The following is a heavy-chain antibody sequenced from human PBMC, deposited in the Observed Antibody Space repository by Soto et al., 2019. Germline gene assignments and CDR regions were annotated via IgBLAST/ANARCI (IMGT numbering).Heavy chain of an antibody. Sequence: PSETLSLTCTVSGGSTRGYYWSWIRQPAGKGLEWIGRIYASGSTNYNPSLKSRVTMSLDTSKNQFSLKLSSMTAADTAVYYCASLKFTYFDCWGQGTLVTVSS. V-gene: IGHV4-4*07. CDR2: IYASGST. CDR3: ASLKFTYFDC. CDR1: GGSTRGYY. J-gene: IGHJ4*02. D-gene: IGHD3-16*01.